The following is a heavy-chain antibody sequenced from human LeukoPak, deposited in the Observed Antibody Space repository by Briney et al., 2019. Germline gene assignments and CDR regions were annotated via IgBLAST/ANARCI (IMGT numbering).Heavy chain of an antibody. CDR2: IYTSGST. Sequence: SETLSLTCTVSGGSIISGSYYWSWIRQPAGKGLEWIGRIYTSGSTNYNPSLKSRLTISVDTSKNQFSLNLSSVTAADTAVYYCARDSVRFDPWGQGTLVTVSS. CDR3: ARDSVRFDP. V-gene: IGHV4-61*02. J-gene: IGHJ5*02. CDR1: GGSIISGSYY.